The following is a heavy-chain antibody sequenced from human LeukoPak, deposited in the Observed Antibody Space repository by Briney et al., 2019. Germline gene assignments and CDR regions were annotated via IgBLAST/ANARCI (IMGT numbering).Heavy chain of an antibody. CDR1: GLTFSNYW. J-gene: IGHJ4*02. CDR3: ARGAYSFVY. D-gene: IGHD4-11*01. Sequence: GGSLRLSCATSGLTFSNYWMSWVRQAPGKGLEWVANIKQDGSEKYYVDSVKGRFTISRDNAKKSLFLQMNSLRVEDTAVYYCARGAYSFVYWGQGTLVTVSS. CDR2: IKQDGSEK. V-gene: IGHV3-7*01.